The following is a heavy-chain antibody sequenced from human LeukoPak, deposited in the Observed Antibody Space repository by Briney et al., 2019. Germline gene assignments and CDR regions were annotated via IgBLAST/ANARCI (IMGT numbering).Heavy chain of an antibody. CDR1: GYTFTSYD. V-gene: IGHV1-8*01. CDR2: MNPNSGNT. CDR3: ARTPTSLYYYDSSAYFQH. Sequence: GASVKVSCKASGYTFTSYDINWVRQATGQGLEWMGWMNPNSGNTGYAQKFQGRVTMTTDTSTSTAYMELRSLRSDDTAVYYCARTPTSLYYYDSSAYFQHWGQGTLVTVSS. J-gene: IGHJ1*01. D-gene: IGHD3-22*01.